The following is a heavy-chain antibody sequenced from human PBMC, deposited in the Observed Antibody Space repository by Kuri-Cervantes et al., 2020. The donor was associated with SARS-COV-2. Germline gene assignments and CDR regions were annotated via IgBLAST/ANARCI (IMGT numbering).Heavy chain of an antibody. CDR2: ISAYNGNT. Sequence: ASVKVSCKGSGYTFPNYGFSWVRQAPGQGLEWMGWISAYNGNTNYAQKFQGRVTMTRNTSISTAYMELSSLRSEDTAAYYCARRFYGSSWYNYYYYGMDVWGQGTTVTVSS. CDR3: ARRFYGSSWYNYYYYGMDV. J-gene: IGHJ6*02. D-gene: IGHD6-13*01. CDR1: GYTFPNYG. V-gene: IGHV1-18*01.